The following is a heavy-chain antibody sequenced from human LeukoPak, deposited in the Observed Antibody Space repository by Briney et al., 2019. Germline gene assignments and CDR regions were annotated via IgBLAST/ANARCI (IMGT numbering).Heavy chain of an antibody. CDR1: GFSLSSFE. J-gene: IGHJ4*02. CDR3: ARGGAYGMMGY. Sequence: GGSLRLSCVASGFSLSSFEMNWVRQAPGKGLEWLSYITNTGRTIYYADSVKGRFTISRDNAKNSLYLHMNSLRGDDTAIYYCARGGAYGMMGYWGQGTLVTVSS. V-gene: IGHV3-48*03. CDR2: ITNTGRTI. D-gene: IGHD4-17*01.